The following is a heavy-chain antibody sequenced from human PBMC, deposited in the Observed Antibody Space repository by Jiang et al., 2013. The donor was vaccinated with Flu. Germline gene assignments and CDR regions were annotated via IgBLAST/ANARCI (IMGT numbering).Heavy chain of an antibody. Sequence: VQLLESGGGVVQPGRSLRLSCAASGFTFSSYAMHWVRQAPGKGLEWVAVISYDGSNKYYADSVKGRFTISRDNSKSTLYLQMNSLRAEDTAVYYCARERVGRVVGADAFDIWGQGDNGHRLF. CDR1: GFTFSSYA. D-gene: IGHD1-26*01. J-gene: IGHJ3*02. CDR3: ARERVGRVVGADAFDI. V-gene: IGHV3-30-3*01. CDR2: ISYDGSNK.